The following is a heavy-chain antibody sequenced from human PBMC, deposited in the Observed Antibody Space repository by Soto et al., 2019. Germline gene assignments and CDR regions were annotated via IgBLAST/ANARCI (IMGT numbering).Heavy chain of an antibody. CDR3: ARDPTIAVAGTNWFDP. CDR2: ISSSGSTI. V-gene: IGHV3-11*01. J-gene: IGHJ5*02. D-gene: IGHD6-19*01. Sequence: GGSLRLSCAASGFTFSDYYMSWIRQAPGKGLEWVSYISSSGSTIYYADSVKGRFTISRDNAKNSLYLQMNSLRAEDTAVYYCARDPTIAVAGTNWFDPWGQGTLVTVSS. CDR1: GFTFSDYY.